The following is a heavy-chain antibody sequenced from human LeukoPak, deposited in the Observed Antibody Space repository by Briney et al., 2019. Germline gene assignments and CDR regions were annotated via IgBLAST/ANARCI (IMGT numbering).Heavy chain of an antibody. CDR3: ARDEMVYGDYGASDRRFDP. J-gene: IGHJ5*02. CDR2: ISAYNGNT. Sequence: ASVKVSCKASGYTFTSYGISWVQQAPGQGLEWMGWISAYNGNTNYAQKLQGRVTMTTDTSTSTAYMELRSLRSDDTAVYYCARDEMVYGDYGASDRRFDPWGQGTLVTVSS. D-gene: IGHD4-17*01. CDR1: GYTFTSYG. V-gene: IGHV1-18*01.